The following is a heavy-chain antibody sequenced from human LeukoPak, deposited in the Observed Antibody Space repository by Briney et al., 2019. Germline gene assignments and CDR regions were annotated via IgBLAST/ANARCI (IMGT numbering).Heavy chain of an antibody. CDR3: ARHGWHAWYFDL. CDR1: GESFSGYS. CDR2: INQRGNT. D-gene: IGHD6-19*01. J-gene: IGHJ2*01. Sequence: SETLSLTCVVYGESFSGYSWSWIRQPPGKGLEWIGEINQRGNTNHNPSLKSRVTISIDTSKNQFSLKLSSVTAADTAVYYCARHGWHAWYFDLWGRGTLVTVSS. V-gene: IGHV4-34*01.